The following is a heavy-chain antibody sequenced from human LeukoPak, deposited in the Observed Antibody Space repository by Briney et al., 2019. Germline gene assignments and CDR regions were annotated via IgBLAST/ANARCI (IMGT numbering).Heavy chain of an antibody. CDR2: IYPGDSDT. J-gene: IGHJ4*02. V-gene: IGHV5-51*01. Sequence: GESLKISCKGSGYSFTSYWIGWVRQMPGKGLEWVGIIYPGDSDTRYSPSFRGQVTISADKSISTAYLQWSSLKASDTAMYYCARRPWDSSGLYYFDYWGQGTLVTVSS. CDR1: GYSFTSYW. D-gene: IGHD3-22*01. CDR3: ARRPWDSSGLYYFDY.